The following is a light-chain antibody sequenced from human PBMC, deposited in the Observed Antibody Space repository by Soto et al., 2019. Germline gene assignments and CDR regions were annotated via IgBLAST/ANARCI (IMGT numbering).Light chain of an antibody. J-gene: IGKJ1*01. CDR2: KAS. Sequence: DIQMTQSPSTLSASVGDRVTITCRASQSISSWLAWYQQKPGKAPKLLIYKASSLESGVPSRFSGSGSGTEFTLTISSLQPDDFATYYCQQYNRYQGTFGQGTKVDIK. CDR3: QQYNRYQGT. V-gene: IGKV1-5*03. CDR1: QSISSW.